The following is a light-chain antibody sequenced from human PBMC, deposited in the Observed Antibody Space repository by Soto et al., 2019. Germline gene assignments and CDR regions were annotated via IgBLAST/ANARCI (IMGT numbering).Light chain of an antibody. Sequence: ETVLTQSPGTLSLSPGERATLSCRASQSVKSSYLAWYQQKPGQAPRLLIYGASNRATGIPDRFSGSGSGTDFTLTITRLEPEDFAVYYCQRYGTSPPYTFGQGTKLEIK. J-gene: IGKJ2*01. V-gene: IGKV3-20*01. CDR2: GAS. CDR3: QRYGTSPPYT. CDR1: QSVKSSY.